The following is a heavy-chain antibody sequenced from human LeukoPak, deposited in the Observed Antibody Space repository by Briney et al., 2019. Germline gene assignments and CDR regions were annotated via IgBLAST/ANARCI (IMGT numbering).Heavy chain of an antibody. J-gene: IGHJ3*02. CDR1: GGTFSSYA. CDR3: ARDNDCSSTSCRDAFDI. CDR2: IIPIFGTA. Sequence: ASVKVSCKASGGTFSSYAISWVRQAPGQGLEWMGGIIPIFGTANYAQKFQGRVTITTDESTSTAYTELSSLRSEDTAVYYCARDNDCSSTSCRDAFDIWGQGTMVTVSS. D-gene: IGHD2-2*01. V-gene: IGHV1-69*05.